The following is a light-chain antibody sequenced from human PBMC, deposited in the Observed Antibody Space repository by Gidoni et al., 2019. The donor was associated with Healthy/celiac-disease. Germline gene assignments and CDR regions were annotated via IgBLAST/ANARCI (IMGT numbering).Light chain of an antibody. CDR3: QHYNGPPLT. V-gene: IGKV1-5*01. J-gene: IGKJ1*01. Sequence: DIQMTQSPSTLSASVGDRVTITCRASQSINNWLAWYQQKPGKAPQLLIFDASSLESGVPSRFRGSGSGTEFTLPISSLLPADFATYYCQHYNGPPLTFGQGTKVEIK. CDR2: DAS. CDR1: QSINNW.